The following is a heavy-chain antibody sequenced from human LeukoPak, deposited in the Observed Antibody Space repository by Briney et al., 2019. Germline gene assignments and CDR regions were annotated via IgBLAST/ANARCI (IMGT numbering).Heavy chain of an antibody. CDR1: GFTFSSYD. D-gene: IGHD1-26*01. Sequence: GGSLRLSCTASGFTFSSYDMHWVRQVTGKGLEWVSDIGTVGDTYYAGSVKGRFTISRENAKNSLYLQMNSPRAGDTAVYYCARVRSGSLGYGMDVWGQGTTVTVSS. CDR2: IGTVGDT. CDR3: ARVRSGSLGYGMDV. V-gene: IGHV3-13*01. J-gene: IGHJ6*02.